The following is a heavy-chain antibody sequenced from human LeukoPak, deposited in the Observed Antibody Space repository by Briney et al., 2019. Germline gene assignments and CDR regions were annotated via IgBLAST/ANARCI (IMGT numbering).Heavy chain of an antibody. CDR3: ARESGKFDY. J-gene: IGHJ4*02. CDR2: ISGDGVST. V-gene: IGHV3-43*02. Sequence: GGSLRLSCVASGLPIGDFAMHWVRQAPGKGLEWVSLISGDGVSTFYADSVKGRFSKSRDNSKNSLSLEMNSLRTEDTAMYYCARESGKFDYWGQGTLVAVSS. CDR1: GLPIGDFA.